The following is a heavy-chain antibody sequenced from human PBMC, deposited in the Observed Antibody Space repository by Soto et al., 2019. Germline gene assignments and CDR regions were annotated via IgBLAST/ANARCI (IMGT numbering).Heavy chain of an antibody. Sequence: QVLLQESGPGQVKPSETLSLTCTVSGGSICSYHWSWVRQPPGKGLEWIASVYYTGTTNYNPSLGSRVTISIDSPGNRFSMETTSVTAADTAIYYYARNTVLTGMFDFWGQGTLVTVSS. CDR1: GGSICSYH. V-gene: IGHV4-59*01. D-gene: IGHD4-17*01. CDR3: ARNTVLTGMFDF. CDR2: VYYTGTT. J-gene: IGHJ4*02.